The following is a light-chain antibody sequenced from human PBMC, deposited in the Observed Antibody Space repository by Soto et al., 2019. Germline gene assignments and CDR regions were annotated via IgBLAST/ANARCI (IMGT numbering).Light chain of an antibody. CDR2: GAS. CDR3: QQYNNWPQT. J-gene: IGKJ1*01. CDR1: QTINNN. Sequence: VMTQAPATLSVSPGEMATLSCRASQTINNNIAWYQLKDGQVPRLLIYGASTRATDIPARFSGSGSGTEFTLTISSLQSEDFAEYHCQQYNNWPQTFXQGTKVDIK. V-gene: IGKV3-15*01.